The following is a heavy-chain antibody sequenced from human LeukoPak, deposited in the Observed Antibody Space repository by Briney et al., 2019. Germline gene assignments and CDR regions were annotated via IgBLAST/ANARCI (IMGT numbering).Heavy chain of an antibody. J-gene: IGHJ5*02. V-gene: IGHV4-59*01. Sequence: PSETLSLTCTVSGGSISPYYWTWIRQPPGKGLEWIGYVYYKGNTNYNPSLKSRITISVDTSKNQFSLRLKSVTAADTAVYYCARGPLSSRTTWTWFDPWGQGTLDTVSS. CDR1: GGSISPYY. CDR2: VYYKGNT. D-gene: IGHD3/OR15-3a*01. CDR3: ARGPLSSRTTWTWFDP.